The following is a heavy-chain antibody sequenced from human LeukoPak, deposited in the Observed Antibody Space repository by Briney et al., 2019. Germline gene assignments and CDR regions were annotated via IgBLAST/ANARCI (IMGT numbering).Heavy chain of an antibody. V-gene: IGHV4-39*07. D-gene: IGHD1-26*01. J-gene: IGHJ4*02. Sequence: SETLSLTCTVSGGSISSGSYYWSWIRQPPGKGLEWIGSIYYSGSTYYNPSLKSRVTISVDTSKNQFSLKLSSVTAADTAVYYCAQGRDYVDYWGQGTLVTVSS. CDR2: IYYSGST. CDR3: AQGRDYVDY. CDR1: GGSISSGSYY.